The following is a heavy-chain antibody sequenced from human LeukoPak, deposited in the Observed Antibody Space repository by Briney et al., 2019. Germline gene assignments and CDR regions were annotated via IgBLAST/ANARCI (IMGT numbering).Heavy chain of an antibody. CDR2: IYYSGST. D-gene: IGHD3-10*01. CDR1: GVSISSSSYY. V-gene: IGHV4-61*01. CDR3: ARGGGYYGSGSYT. Sequence: PSETLSLTCTVSGVSISSSSYYWSWIRQPPGKGLEWIGYIYYSGSTNYNPSLKSRVTISVDTSKNQFSLKLSSVTAADTAVYYCARGGGYYGSGSYTWGQGTLVAVSS. J-gene: IGHJ4*02.